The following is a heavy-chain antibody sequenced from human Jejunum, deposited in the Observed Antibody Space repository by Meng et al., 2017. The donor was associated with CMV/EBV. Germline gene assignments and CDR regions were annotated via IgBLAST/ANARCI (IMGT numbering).Heavy chain of an antibody. V-gene: IGHV3-53*01. CDR3: ASPYNSTSAEYFRQ. CDR1: GFRVSSTY. CDR2: LYSGGFT. J-gene: IGHJ1*01. Sequence: SGFRVSSTYMTWVRQVPGKGLEWVSILYSGGFTYYADSVKGRFTISRDNSKNTVFLQMNSLRAEDTAIYYCASPYNSTSAEYFRQWGQGTLGTVSS. D-gene: IGHD2/OR15-2a*01.